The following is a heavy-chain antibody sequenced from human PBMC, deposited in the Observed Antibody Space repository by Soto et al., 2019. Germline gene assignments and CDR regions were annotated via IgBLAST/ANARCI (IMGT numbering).Heavy chain of an antibody. CDR1: GYTFTSYD. J-gene: IGHJ6*02. Sequence: QVQLVQSGAEVKKPGASVKVSCKASGYTFTSYDINWVRQATGQGLEWMGWMNPNSGNTGYAQKFQGRVTMTRNTAISTPYMELSSLRSEATAVYYCARDPDYYYGMAVWGQGTTVTVSS. V-gene: IGHV1-8*01. CDR3: ARDPDYYYGMAV. CDR2: MNPNSGNT.